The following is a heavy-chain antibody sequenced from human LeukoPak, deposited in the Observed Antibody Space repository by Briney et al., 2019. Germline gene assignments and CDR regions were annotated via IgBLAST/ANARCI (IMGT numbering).Heavy chain of an antibody. CDR1: GYSISSGYS. D-gene: IGHD3-22*01. Sequence: SETLSLTCAVSGYSISSGYSWGWIRRPPGKGREWIRSIYHSGSPYYNPSLKSRVTTSVDTSKKQFSLKLSSVTATDPAVYYCARDLNYYDSSGFWDYWGQGTLVTVSS. V-gene: IGHV4-38-2*02. CDR2: IYHSGSP. J-gene: IGHJ4*02. CDR3: ARDLNYYDSSGFWDY.